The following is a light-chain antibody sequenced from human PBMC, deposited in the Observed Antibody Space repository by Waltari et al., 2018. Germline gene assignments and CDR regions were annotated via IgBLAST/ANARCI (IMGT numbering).Light chain of an antibody. CDR3: QQYGSSPET. V-gene: IGKV3-20*01. Sequence: EIVLTQSPGTLSLSPGERATLSCRASQTVTSNYLAWYQQKPGQAPRLLIYGASSRATGIPDRFRSSGSGTDFTLTISRLEPEDVAVYYCQQYGSSPETFGQGTKVEIK. CDR1: QTVTSNY. CDR2: GAS. J-gene: IGKJ1*01.